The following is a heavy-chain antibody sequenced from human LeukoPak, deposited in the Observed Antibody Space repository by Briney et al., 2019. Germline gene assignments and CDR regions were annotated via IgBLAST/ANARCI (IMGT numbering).Heavy chain of an antibody. D-gene: IGHD7-27*01. CDR2: IYSGGST. CDR3: AKYWGES. V-gene: IGHV3-66*01. CDR1: GFTFSSYS. J-gene: IGHJ4*02. Sequence: GGSLRLSCAASGFTFSSYSMNWVRQAPGKGLEWVSVIYSGGSTNYAASVKGRFTISRDNSKNTLYLQMNSLRAEDTAVYYCAKYWGESWGQGTLVTVSS.